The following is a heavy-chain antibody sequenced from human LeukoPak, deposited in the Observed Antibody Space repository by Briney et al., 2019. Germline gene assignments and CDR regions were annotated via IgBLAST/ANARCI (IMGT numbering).Heavy chain of an antibody. CDR3: ARAPPPYYYWSGSFLYNRVDP. Sequence: ASVKVSCKASGYTFTGYYMHWVRLAPGQGLEWMGWINPNSGGTNYAQKFQGRVTMTRDTSISTAYMERSRLRSDDTAVYYCARAPPPYYYWSGSFLYNRVDPLGQGTLVTVSS. CDR2: INPNSGGT. J-gene: IGHJ5*02. CDR1: GYTFTGYY. V-gene: IGHV1-2*02. D-gene: IGHD3-10*01.